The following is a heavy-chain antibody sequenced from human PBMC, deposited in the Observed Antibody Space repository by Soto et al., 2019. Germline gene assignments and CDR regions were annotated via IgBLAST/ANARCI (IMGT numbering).Heavy chain of an antibody. J-gene: IGHJ4*02. V-gene: IGHV4-59*01. CDR2: IYYSGST. CDR3: ARDPGLYYVDY. CDR1: IVSYC. Sequence: IVSYCCSCILQPPGKGLEWIGYIYYSGSTNYNPSLKSRVTISVDTSKNQFSLKLSSVTVAYTAVYCCARDPGLYYVDYGGQGTLVT.